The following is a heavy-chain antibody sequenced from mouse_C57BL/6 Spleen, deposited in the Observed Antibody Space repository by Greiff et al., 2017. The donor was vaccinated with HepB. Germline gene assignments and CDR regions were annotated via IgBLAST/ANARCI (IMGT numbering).Heavy chain of an antibody. CDR1: GYTFTSYW. Sequence: QVQLQQPGAELVKPGASVKMSCKASGYTFTSYWITWVKQRPGHGLEWIGDIYPGSGSTNYNEKFKSKATLTVDTSSSTAYMQLSSLTSADSAVYYCARYYGSRNYFDYWGQGTTLTVSS. D-gene: IGHD1-1*01. CDR2: IYPGSGST. CDR3: ARYYGSRNYFDY. J-gene: IGHJ2*01. V-gene: IGHV1-55*01.